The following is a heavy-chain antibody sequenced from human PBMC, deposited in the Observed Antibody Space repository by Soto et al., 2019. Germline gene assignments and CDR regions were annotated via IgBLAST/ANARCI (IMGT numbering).Heavy chain of an antibody. D-gene: IGHD2-15*01. CDR3: AKGVVAAGYYYYYMDV. V-gene: IGHV3-23*01. CDR1: GFTFSSYA. Sequence: GGSLRLSCAASGFTFSSYAMNWVRQAPGKGLEWVSTLSVGGSTYYPDSVKGRFTVSRDNSRNTLYLQMSSLRADDTAVYYCAKGVVAAGYYYYYMDVWGKGTTVTVSS. J-gene: IGHJ6*03. CDR2: LSVGGST.